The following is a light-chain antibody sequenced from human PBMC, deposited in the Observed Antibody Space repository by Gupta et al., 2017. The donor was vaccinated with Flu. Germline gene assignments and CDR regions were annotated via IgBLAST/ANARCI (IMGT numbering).Light chain of an antibody. CDR3: QVWDTSRNHPGV. J-gene: IGLJ3*02. CDR2: EDS. V-gene: IGLV3-21*02. CDR1: NIGSKS. Sequence: SSALTPAPSVSVAPGQTARITCGGDNIGSKSVHWYQQRPGQAPVVVVYEDSERPSGIPERFSGSNSGNTATLTISRVEAGDEADYYCQVWDTSRNHPGVFGGGTKLTVL.